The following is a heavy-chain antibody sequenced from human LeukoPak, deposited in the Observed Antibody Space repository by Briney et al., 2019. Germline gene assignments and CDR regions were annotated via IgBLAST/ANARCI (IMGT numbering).Heavy chain of an antibody. D-gene: IGHD2-21*02. CDR2: IYSGDSDT. V-gene: IGHV5-51*01. CDR1: GYRFPSYR. CDR3: ACDSCGDYSGYV. J-gene: IGHJ6*01. Sequence: GESLKLPCKGSGYRFPSYRIGRERQMPGKGLEWMGIIYSGDSDTRYSPSFQGQLSISAYKSLNTAYLQWSTLNTAVTGMYICACDSCGDYSGYVWGKGTTVTVSS.